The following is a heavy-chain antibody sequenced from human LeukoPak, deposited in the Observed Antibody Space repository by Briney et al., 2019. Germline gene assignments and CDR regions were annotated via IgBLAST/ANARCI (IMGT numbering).Heavy chain of an antibody. J-gene: IGHJ6*02. Sequence: SETLSLTCTVSGGSISSYYWSWIRQPPGKGLEWIGYIYYSGSTNYNPSLKSRVTISVGTSKNQFSLKLSSVTAADTAVYYCARENYYGGNSGYYYYGMDVWGQGTTVTVSS. CDR2: IYYSGST. D-gene: IGHD4-23*01. CDR3: ARENYYGGNSGYYYYGMDV. V-gene: IGHV4-59*01. CDR1: GGSISSYY.